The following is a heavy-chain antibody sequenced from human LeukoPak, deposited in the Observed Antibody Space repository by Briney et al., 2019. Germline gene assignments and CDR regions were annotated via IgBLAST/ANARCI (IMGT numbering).Heavy chain of an antibody. V-gene: IGHV4-39*01. CDR2: IFYSGST. CDR1: GGSISSSGYY. D-gene: IGHD3-10*01. CDR3: ARQARGEFDY. Sequence: PSETLSLTCTVSGGSISSSGYYWGWIRQPPGKGLEWIGSIFYSGSTYYNPSLKSRVTISVDTSKNQFSLKLSSVTAADTAVYYCARQARGEFDYWGQGTLVTVSS. J-gene: IGHJ4*02.